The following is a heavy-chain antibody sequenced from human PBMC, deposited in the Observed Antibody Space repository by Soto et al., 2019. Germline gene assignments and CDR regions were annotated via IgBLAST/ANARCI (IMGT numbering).Heavy chain of an antibody. CDR1: GFTFSSYA. V-gene: IGHV3-30-3*01. J-gene: IGHJ4*02. Sequence: GGSLRLSCAASGFTFSSYAMHWVRQAPGKGLEWVAVISYDGSNKYYADSVKGRFTISRDNSKNTLYLQMNSLRAEDTAVYYCARDHGGYGPFDYWGQGTLVTVSS. CDR2: ISYDGSNK. D-gene: IGHD5-12*01. CDR3: ARDHGGYGPFDY.